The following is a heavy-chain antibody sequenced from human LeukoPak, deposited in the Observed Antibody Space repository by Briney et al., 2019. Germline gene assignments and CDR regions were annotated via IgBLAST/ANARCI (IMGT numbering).Heavy chain of an antibody. V-gene: IGHV4-4*07. CDR1: GGSISSYY. Sequence: SETLSLTCTVSGGSISSYYWSWIRQPAGKGLEWIGRIYTSGSTNYNPSLKSRVTMSVDTSKNQYSLKLSSVTAADTAVYYCARDLGDRGIAVDPEDGWFDPWGQGTLVTVSS. J-gene: IGHJ5*02. CDR3: ARDLGDRGIAVDPEDGWFDP. D-gene: IGHD6-19*01. CDR2: IYTSGST.